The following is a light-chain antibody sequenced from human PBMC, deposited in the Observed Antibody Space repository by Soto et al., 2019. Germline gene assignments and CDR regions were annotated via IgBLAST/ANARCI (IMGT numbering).Light chain of an antibody. CDR1: QSISSW. Sequence: DIQMTQSPSTLSASVGDRVTITCRASQSISSWLAWYQQKPGKAPKLLIYAASSLQSGVSSRFSGSGSGTDFTLTISSMRPEDLGSFYCQQTFNSPITFGQGTRLEIK. J-gene: IGKJ5*01. V-gene: IGKV1-39*01. CDR3: QQTFNSPIT. CDR2: AAS.